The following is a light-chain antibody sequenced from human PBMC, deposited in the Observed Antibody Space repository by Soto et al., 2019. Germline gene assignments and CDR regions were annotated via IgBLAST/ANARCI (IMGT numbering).Light chain of an antibody. CDR3: SSYSSSSTLYV. CDR1: SSDVGGYNY. CDR2: EVS. Sequence: QSALTQPASVSGSPGQSITISCTGTSSDVGGYNYVSWFQQHPGKAPKLMIFEVSDRPSGISNRFSGSKSGNTAYLTISGLQAEDEADYYCSSYSSSSTLYVFVTGTKLTVL. J-gene: IGLJ1*01. V-gene: IGLV2-14*01.